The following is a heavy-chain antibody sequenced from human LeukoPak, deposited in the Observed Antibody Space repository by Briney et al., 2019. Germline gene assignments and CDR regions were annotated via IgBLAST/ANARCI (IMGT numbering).Heavy chain of an antibody. CDR1: GGAISSSSYY. CDR2: IYYSGGT. J-gene: IGHJ3*02. D-gene: IGHD3-10*01. CDR3: ARGKSRTYGSADAFDI. Sequence: SETLSLTCTVSGGAISSSSYYCGWSRQPPGKWLEWSGGIYYSGGTYYNPSLKSRVTISVDTSKNQFSLKLSSVTAADTAVYYCARGKSRTYGSADAFDIWGQGTMVTVSS. V-gene: IGHV4-39*07.